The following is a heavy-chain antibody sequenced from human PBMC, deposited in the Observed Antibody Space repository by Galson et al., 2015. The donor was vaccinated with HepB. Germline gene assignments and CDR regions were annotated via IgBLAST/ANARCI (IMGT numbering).Heavy chain of an antibody. J-gene: IGHJ6*02. CDR3: ARDAAPSFIAAAGRGGMDV. Sequence: SVKVSCKASGYTFTGYYMHWVRQAPGQGLEWMGWINPNSGGTNYAQKFRGWVTMTRDTSISTAYMELSRLRSDDTAVYYCARDAAPSFIAAAGRGGMDVWGQGTTVTVSS. CDR2: INPNSGGT. V-gene: IGHV1-2*04. CDR1: GYTFTGYY. D-gene: IGHD6-13*01.